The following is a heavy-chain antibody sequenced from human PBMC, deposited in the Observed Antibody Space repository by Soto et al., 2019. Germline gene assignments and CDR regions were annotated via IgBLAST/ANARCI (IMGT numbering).Heavy chain of an antibody. CDR1: GGSISSYY. D-gene: IGHD3-22*01. Sequence: PSETLSLTCTVSGGSISSYYWSWIRQPPGKGLEWIGYIYYSGSTNYNPSLKSRVTISVDTSKNQFSLKLSSVTAADTAVYYCARDYYDSSGYNFDYWGQGTLVTVS. V-gene: IGHV4-59*12. J-gene: IGHJ4*02. CDR3: ARDYYDSSGYNFDY. CDR2: IYYSGST.